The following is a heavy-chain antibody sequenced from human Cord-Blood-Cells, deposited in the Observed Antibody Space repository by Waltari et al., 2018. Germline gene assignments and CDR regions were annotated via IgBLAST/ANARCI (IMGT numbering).Heavy chain of an antibody. D-gene: IGHD3-3*01. CDR2: IIPIFGTA. CDR3: TAHPPRGLRFLEWPYNWFDP. V-gene: IGHV1-69*01. Sequence: QVQLVQSGAEVKKPGSSVKVSCKASGGTFSSYAISWVRQAPGQGLEWMGGIIPIFGTANYAQKFQGRVTITADESTSTAYMELSSLRSEDTAVYYCTAHPPRGLRFLEWPYNWFDPWGQGTLVTVSS. J-gene: IGHJ5*02. CDR1: GGTFSSYA.